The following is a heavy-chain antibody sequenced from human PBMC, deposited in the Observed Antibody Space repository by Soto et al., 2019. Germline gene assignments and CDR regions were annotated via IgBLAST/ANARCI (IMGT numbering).Heavy chain of an antibody. CDR2: VHSSGST. CDR1: GDSMSTYY. J-gene: IGHJ5*02. Sequence: QVQLQESGPGLVKSSETLSLTCTVSGDSMSTYYWNWIRQPPGKGLEWIGYVHSSGSTNYTPSLKSRVTISLDTSKNQFSLQLTSVTAADTAVYYCARGGGWLPDLWGQGTLVTVST. CDR3: ARGGGWLPDL. D-gene: IGHD3-22*01. V-gene: IGHV4-59*01.